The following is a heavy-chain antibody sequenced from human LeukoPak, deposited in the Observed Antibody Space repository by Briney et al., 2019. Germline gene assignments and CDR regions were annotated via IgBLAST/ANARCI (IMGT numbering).Heavy chain of an antibody. D-gene: IGHD6-13*01. V-gene: IGHV1-2*02. Sequence: ASVKVSCKASGYTFIGYYMHWVRQAPGQGLEWMGWINPNSGGTNYAQKFQGRVTMTRDTSISTAYMELSRLRSDDTAVYYCARSYRYSSSWGEDWFEPWGQGTLVTVSS. CDR3: ARSYRYSSSWGEDWFEP. CDR1: GYTFIGYY. CDR2: INPNSGGT. J-gene: IGHJ5*02.